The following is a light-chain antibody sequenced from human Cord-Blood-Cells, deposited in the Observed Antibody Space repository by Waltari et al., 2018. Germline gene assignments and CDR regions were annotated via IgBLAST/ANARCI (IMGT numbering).Light chain of an antibody. Sequence: SYELTQPPSVSVSPGQTASITCSGDALPKQYAYWYQQKPGQAPVLVIYKDSERPSGIPERFSGSSSGTTVTLTISGVQAEDEADYYCQSADSSGTYQVVFGGGTKLTVL. CDR2: KDS. V-gene: IGLV3-25*03. J-gene: IGLJ2*01. CDR3: QSADSSGTYQVV. CDR1: ALPKQY.